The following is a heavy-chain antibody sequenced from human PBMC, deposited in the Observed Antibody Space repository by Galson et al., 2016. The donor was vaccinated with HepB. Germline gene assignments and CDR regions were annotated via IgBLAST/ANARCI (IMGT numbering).Heavy chain of an antibody. V-gene: IGHV3-30*03. CDR1: GFTFRSSS. J-gene: IGHJ4*02. Sequence: SLRLSCAASGFTFRSSSMHWVRQAPGKGLDWVAVILNDGNNKYYADSVKGRFTISRDNSKNTLYLQMNSLRPEDTSLYYCAGAFDFWGQGILVTVSS. CDR2: ILNDGNNK. CDR3: AGAFDF. D-gene: IGHD3-16*01.